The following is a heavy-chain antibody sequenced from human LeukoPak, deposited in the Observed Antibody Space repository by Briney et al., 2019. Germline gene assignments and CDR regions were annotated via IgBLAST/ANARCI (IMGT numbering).Heavy chain of an antibody. CDR1: GVSISSYY. Sequence: PSETLSLTCTVSGVSISSYYWSWIRQPPGKGLEWIGEINHSGSTNYNPSLKSRVTISVDTSKNQFSLKLSSVTPEDTAVYYCARVSSWTEEPDTGLDYWGQGTLVTVSS. V-gene: IGHV4-34*01. D-gene: IGHD6-13*01. J-gene: IGHJ4*02. CDR3: ARVSSWTEEPDTGLDY. CDR2: INHSGST.